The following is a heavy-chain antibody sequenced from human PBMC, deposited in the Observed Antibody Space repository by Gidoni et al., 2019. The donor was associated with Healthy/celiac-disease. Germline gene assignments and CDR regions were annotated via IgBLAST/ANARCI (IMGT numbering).Heavy chain of an antibody. J-gene: IGHJ4*02. Sequence: QVQLQESGPGLVKPSETLSLTCACSGNYITSGYYGGWIRQPPGKGLEWIGSMYYSGNSYYKSSRMSRVTISVDTSKNQFSLNLSSVTAADTAVYYCARENSRYFYFDFWGQGTLVTVSS. CDR3: ARENSRYFYFDF. D-gene: IGHD3-9*01. CDR1: GNYITSGYY. CDR2: MYYSGNS. V-gene: IGHV4-38-2*01.